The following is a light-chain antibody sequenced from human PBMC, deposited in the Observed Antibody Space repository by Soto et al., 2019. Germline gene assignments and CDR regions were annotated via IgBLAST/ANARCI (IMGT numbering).Light chain of an antibody. J-gene: IGKJ4*01. CDR1: QSISSL. CDR2: EAS. CDR3: QQRSNWPPLT. V-gene: IGKV3-11*01. Sequence: EIVVTQSPDTLSLPPGERATLSCRASQSISSLLAWYQQKPGQAPRLLIYEASIRATGIPARFSGSGSGTDFTLTISSLEPDDSAIYYCQQRSNWPPLTFGGRTKLEIK.